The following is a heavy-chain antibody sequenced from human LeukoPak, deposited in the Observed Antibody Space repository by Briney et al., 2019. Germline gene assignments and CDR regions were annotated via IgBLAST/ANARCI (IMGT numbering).Heavy chain of an antibody. CDR3: AKDQRRAKTQWLVLYYFDY. CDR1: GFTFSSYA. D-gene: IGHD6-19*01. Sequence: PGGSLRLSCAASGFTFSSYAMSWVRQAPGKGLEWVSAISGSGGSTYYADSVKGRFTISRDNSKNTLYLQMNSLRAEDTAVYYCAKDQRRAKTQWLVLYYFDYWGQGTLVTVSS. V-gene: IGHV3-23*01. J-gene: IGHJ4*02. CDR2: ISGSGGST.